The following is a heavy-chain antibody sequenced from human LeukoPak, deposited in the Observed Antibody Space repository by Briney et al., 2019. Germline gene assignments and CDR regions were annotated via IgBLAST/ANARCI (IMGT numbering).Heavy chain of an antibody. CDR2: IYTSGST. J-gene: IGHJ4*02. V-gene: IGHV4-4*07. CDR1: GGSISNYY. CDR3: ARVYCSGGSCYYFDY. Sequence: SETLSLTCTVSGGSISNYYWSWIRQPAGKGLEWIGRIYTSGSTNYNPSLKSRVTMSVDTSKNQFSLKLSFVTAADAAVYYCARVYCSGGSCYYFDYWGQGTLVTVSS. D-gene: IGHD2-15*01.